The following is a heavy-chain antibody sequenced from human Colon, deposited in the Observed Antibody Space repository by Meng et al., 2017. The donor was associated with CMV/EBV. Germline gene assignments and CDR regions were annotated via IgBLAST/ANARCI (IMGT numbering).Heavy chain of an antibody. Sequence: GESLKISCAASGFTFSSYGMHWVRQAPGKGLEWVAFIRYDASNEKYADSVKGRFTISRDNSRNTLYLQMNSLRTEDTALYYCATTAGVARPFDYWGQGTLVTVSS. D-gene: IGHD2-15*01. CDR3: ATTAGVARPFDY. J-gene: IGHJ4*02. V-gene: IGHV3-30*02. CDR2: IRYDASNE. CDR1: GFTFSSYG.